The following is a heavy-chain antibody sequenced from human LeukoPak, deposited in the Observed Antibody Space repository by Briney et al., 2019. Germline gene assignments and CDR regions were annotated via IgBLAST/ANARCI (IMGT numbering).Heavy chain of an antibody. CDR1: GLTVSSNY. CDR3: AKEVLLWFGGKNWFDP. V-gene: IGHV3-23*01. D-gene: IGHD3-10*01. Sequence: AGGSLRLSCAASGLTVSSNYMSWVRQAPGKGLEWVSAISGSGGSTYYADSVKGRFTISRDNSKNTLYLQMNSLRAEDTAVYYCAKEVLLWFGGKNWFDPWGQGTLVTVSS. J-gene: IGHJ5*02. CDR2: ISGSGGST.